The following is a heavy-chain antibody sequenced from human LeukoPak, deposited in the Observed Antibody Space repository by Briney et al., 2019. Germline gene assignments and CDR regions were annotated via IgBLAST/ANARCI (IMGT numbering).Heavy chain of an antibody. Sequence: SETLSLTFTVSGGSISSYYWSWIRQPPGKGLEWIGYIYYSGSTNYNPSLKSRVTISVDTSKNQFSLKLSSVTAADTAVYYCARVPYSSSWYGYGWFDPWGQGTLVTVSS. V-gene: IGHV4-59*01. CDR1: GGSISSYY. D-gene: IGHD6-13*01. CDR3: ARVPYSSSWYGYGWFDP. J-gene: IGHJ5*02. CDR2: IYYSGST.